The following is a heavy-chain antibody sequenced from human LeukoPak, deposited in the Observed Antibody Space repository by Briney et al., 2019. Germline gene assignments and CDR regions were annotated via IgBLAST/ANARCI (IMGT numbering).Heavy chain of an antibody. Sequence: ASVKVSCKASGGTFSSYAISWVRQAPGQGLEWMGGIIPIFGTANYAQKFQGRVTITTDESTSTAYMELSSLRTEDTALYYCAKDMSSGIVAADMDYWGQGTLVTVSS. CDR1: GGTFSSYA. CDR2: IIPIFGTA. D-gene: IGHD6-13*01. CDR3: AKDMSSGIVAADMDY. V-gene: IGHV1-69*05. J-gene: IGHJ4*02.